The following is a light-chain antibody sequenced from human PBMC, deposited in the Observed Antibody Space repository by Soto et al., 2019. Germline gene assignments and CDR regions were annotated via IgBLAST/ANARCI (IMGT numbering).Light chain of an antibody. V-gene: IGKV1-5*01. Sequence: IQMTQSPGALVASVGEGVTSTCRASQSTSSYLNWYQQKPGKAPKLLIYDASRLQSGVPSRFGGSGSGTEFTLSISSLQPDDFAIYYCQQYNSYPGTFGPGTKVDIK. CDR1: QSTSSY. J-gene: IGKJ1*01. CDR2: DAS. CDR3: QQYNSYPGT.